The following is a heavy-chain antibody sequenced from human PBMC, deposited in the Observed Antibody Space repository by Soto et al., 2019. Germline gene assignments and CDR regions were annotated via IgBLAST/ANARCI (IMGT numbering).Heavy chain of an antibody. D-gene: IGHD2-15*01. Sequence: QVQLVQSGAEEKKPGPSVKVSCKASGYTFTSYAMHCVRQAPGQRLEWLGWSNAGNGNTKYSQKFQGRVTIIRDTSASTAYMELSSLRSEDTAVCFCARDILFDYWGQGTLVTFSS. CDR2: SNAGNGNT. CDR3: ARDILFDY. J-gene: IGHJ4*02. V-gene: IGHV1-3*05. CDR1: GYTFTSYA.